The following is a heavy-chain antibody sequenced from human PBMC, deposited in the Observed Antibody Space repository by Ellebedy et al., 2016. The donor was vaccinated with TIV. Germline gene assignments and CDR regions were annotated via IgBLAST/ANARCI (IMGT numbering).Heavy chain of an antibody. CDR3: RRDQSYHHILRTSCPYIYDGMDV. CDR2: ISSTTAHI. V-gene: IGHV3-21*01. Sequence: GESLKISCAASGSTFSNYNMNWVRQAPGKGLEWVSFISSTTAHIYYADSVKGRFTISRDNSKNSLSLQMNCLRAEDTAVYYCRRDQSYHHILRTSCPYIYDGMDVWGQGTTVTVSS. D-gene: IGHD2-2*01. CDR1: GSTFSNYN. J-gene: IGHJ6*02.